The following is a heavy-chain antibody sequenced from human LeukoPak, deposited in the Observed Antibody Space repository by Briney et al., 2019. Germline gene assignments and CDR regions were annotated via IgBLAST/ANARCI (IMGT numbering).Heavy chain of an antibody. V-gene: IGHV3-21*01. CDR1: GFTFSSYS. J-gene: IGHJ5*02. CDR2: ISSSSSYI. D-gene: IGHD2-21*02. CDR3: ARENCGGDCYYNRFDP. Sequence: PGGSLRLSCAASGFTFSSYSMSWVRQAPGKGLEWVSSISSSSSYIYYADSVKGRFTISRDNAKNSLYLQMNSLRAEDTAVYYCARENCGGDCYYNRFDPWGQGTLVTVSS.